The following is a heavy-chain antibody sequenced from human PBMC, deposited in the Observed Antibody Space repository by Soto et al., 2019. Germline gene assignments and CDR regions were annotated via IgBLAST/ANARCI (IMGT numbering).Heavy chain of an antibody. Sequence: GQSLKISCKGSGYRFSSYWIAWVRQMPGKGLEWMGIIYPGDSDTIYSPSFQGQVTFSADKSTSTAYLQWSSLKASDTAMYYCARQGSNGGYHNTCMDVCGQGRRVTVSS. D-gene: IGHD6-25*01. J-gene: IGHJ6*02. CDR3: ARQGSNGGYHNTCMDV. CDR1: GYRFSSYW. CDR2: IYPGDSDT. V-gene: IGHV5-51*01.